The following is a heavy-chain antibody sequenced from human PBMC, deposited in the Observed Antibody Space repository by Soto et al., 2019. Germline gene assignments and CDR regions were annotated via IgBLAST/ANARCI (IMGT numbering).Heavy chain of an antibody. CDR3: ARGGGYDSFDF. CDR2: TYQSGSA. D-gene: IGHD2-15*01. CDR1: GGSITSGGYS. J-gene: IGHJ4*02. V-gene: IGHV4-30-2*06. Sequence: PSETLSLTCTVSGGSITSGGYSWTWIRQSPGKGLEWIGYTYQSGSAYYNPSLKSRVTISVDRSKNQFSLNLTSVTAADTAVYYCARGGGYDSFDFWGQGSRSPSPQ.